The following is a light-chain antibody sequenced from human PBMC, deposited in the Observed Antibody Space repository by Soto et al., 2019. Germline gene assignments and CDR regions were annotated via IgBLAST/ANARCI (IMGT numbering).Light chain of an antibody. CDR3: SSFTISRNTVI. CDR2: DVN. Sequence: QSVLTQPASVSGSPGQSITISCTGTSSDVDGYNYVSWYQYHPGKAPKLMIYDVNNRPSGVSNRFSGSKSGNTASLTISGLQAEDEADYYYSSFTISRNTVIFGGGTKVTVL. V-gene: IGLV2-14*01. J-gene: IGLJ2*01. CDR1: SSDVDGYNY.